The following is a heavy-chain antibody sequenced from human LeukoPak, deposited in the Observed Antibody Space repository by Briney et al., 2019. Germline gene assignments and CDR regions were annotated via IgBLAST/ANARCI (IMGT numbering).Heavy chain of an antibody. V-gene: IGHV3-23*01. D-gene: IGHD3-10*01. J-gene: IGHJ4*02. CDR1: GFTFSSYG. CDR2: ISGSGDST. Sequence: PGGSLRLSCAASGFTFSSYGMSWVRQAPGKGLEWVSAISGSGDSTYYADSVKGRFTISRDNSKNTLHLQMNSLRAEDTAVYYCARVTYGSGTYGAFDYWGQGTLATVSS. CDR3: ARVTYGSGTYGAFDY.